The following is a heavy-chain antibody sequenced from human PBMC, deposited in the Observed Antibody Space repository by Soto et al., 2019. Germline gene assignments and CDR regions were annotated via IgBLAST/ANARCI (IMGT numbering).Heavy chain of an antibody. Sequence: GGSLRLSCAASGFTFDDYAMHWVRQAPGKGLEWVSGISWNSGSIGYADSVKGRFTISRDNAKNSLYLQMNSLRAEDTALYYCAKDMVRGVTNYYMDVWGKGTTVTVSS. D-gene: IGHD3-10*01. CDR3: AKDMVRGVTNYYMDV. V-gene: IGHV3-9*01. CDR1: GFTFDDYA. CDR2: ISWNSGSI. J-gene: IGHJ6*03.